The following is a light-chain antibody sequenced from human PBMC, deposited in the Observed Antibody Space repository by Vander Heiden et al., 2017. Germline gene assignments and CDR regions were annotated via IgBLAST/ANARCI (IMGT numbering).Light chain of an antibody. V-gene: IGKV1-8*01. J-gene: IGKJ2*01. CDR1: HAISSY. Sequence: AIRLTQSPSSLSASTGDRVTITCRPSHAISSYLAWYQQKPGKAPKLLIDAASTLQSGVPTRFSGSGCGTDCSLTISCLQSEDFATYYCQQYNSYPPYTFGQGTKLEIK. CDR2: AAS. CDR3: QQYNSYPPYT.